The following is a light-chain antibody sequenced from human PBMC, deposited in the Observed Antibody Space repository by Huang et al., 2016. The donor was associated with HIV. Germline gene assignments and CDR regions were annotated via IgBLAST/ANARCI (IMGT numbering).Light chain of an antibody. Sequence: IVLTQSPATLSLSPGESATLSCRASQSVRSYLAWYQQKPGQAPRLLIYDASNRATGIPARFSGSGSGTDFTLTISNLQSEDFAVYYCQQRSAWPLTFGGGTKVEI. CDR2: DAS. V-gene: IGKV3-11*01. CDR1: QSVRSY. CDR3: QQRSAWPLT. J-gene: IGKJ4*01.